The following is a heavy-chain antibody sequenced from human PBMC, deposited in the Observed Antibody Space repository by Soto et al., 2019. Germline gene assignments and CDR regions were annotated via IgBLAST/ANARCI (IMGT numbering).Heavy chain of an antibody. Sequence: GGSLRLSCAASGFTFSSYWMSWVRQAPGKGLEWGANIKQDGSEKYYVDSVKGRFTISRDNAKNSLYLQMNSLRAEDTAVYYCARDDYFHYYGSGSYYAFDIWGKGTMVTVSS. V-gene: IGHV3-7*03. CDR2: IKQDGSEK. J-gene: IGHJ3*02. CDR1: GFTFSSYW. D-gene: IGHD3-10*01. CDR3: ARDDYFHYYGSGSYYAFDI.